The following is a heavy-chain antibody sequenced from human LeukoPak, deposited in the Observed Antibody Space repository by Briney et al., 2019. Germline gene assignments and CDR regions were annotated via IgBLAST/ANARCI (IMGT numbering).Heavy chain of an antibody. Sequence: ASVKVSCKVSGYTLTELSMHWVRQAPGKGLEWMGGFDPEDGETIYAQKFQGRVTMTEDTSTDTAYMELSSLRSEDTAVYYCASFNGPAGTGGQLGLYFDYWGQGTLVTVSS. V-gene: IGHV1-24*01. CDR2: FDPEDGET. J-gene: IGHJ4*02. CDR3: ASFNGPAGTGGQLGLYFDY. D-gene: IGHD6-13*01. CDR1: GYTLTELS.